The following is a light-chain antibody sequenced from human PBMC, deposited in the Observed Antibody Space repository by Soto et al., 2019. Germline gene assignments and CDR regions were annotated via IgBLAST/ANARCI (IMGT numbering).Light chain of an antibody. Sequence: EIVMSQYPATLSVSPGERVTLSCRASQRVSRNFAWYRQKPGQAPTLLIYGASTRATGIPARFSGSGSGTEFTLTISSLQSEDFAIYYCQQYNNWPYTFGRGTKLEIK. J-gene: IGKJ2*01. V-gene: IGKV3-15*01. CDR3: QQYNNWPYT. CDR2: GAS. CDR1: QRVSRN.